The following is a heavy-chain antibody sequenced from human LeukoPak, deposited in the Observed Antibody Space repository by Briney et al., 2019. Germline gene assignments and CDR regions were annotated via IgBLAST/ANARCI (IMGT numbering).Heavy chain of an antibody. V-gene: IGHV5-51*01. J-gene: IGHJ3*02. Sequence: GESLKISCKGSGYSFTSYWIGWVRQMPGKGLEWMGIIYPGDSDTRYSPSFQGQVTISADKSISIAYLQWSSLKASDTAMYYCASTYCSSTSCYRHDAFDIWGQGTMVTVSS. D-gene: IGHD2-2*01. CDR1: GYSFTSYW. CDR2: IYPGDSDT. CDR3: ASTYCSSTSCYRHDAFDI.